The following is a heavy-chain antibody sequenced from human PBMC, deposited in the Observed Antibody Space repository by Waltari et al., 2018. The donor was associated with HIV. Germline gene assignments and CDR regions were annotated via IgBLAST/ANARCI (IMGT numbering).Heavy chain of an antibody. CDR3: ARGQKYDFWTVSGVYYGMDV. J-gene: IGHJ6*02. Sequence: QVQLQQWGAGLLKPSETLSLTCAVYGGSFSGYYWRWIRQPPGKRLEWIGEINHSGSTNYNPSLKSRVTISVDTSKNQFSLKLSSVTAADTAVYYCARGQKYDFWTVSGVYYGMDVWGQGTTVTVSS. D-gene: IGHD3-3*01. CDR2: INHSGST. V-gene: IGHV4-34*01. CDR1: GGSFSGYY.